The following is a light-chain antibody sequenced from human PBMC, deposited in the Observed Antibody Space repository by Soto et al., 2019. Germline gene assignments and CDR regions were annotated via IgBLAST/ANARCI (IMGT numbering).Light chain of an antibody. V-gene: IGLV2-14*01. CDR3: NSFRSTSTTPYYV. J-gene: IGLJ1*01. CDR2: EVS. CDR1: SSDVGGYNY. Sequence: QSALTQPASVSGSPGQSITISCTGTSSDVGGYNYVSWYQQHPGKAPKLMIYEVSSRPSGVSSRFSGSKSGNTASLTISGLHAEDEADYYCNSFRSTSTTPYYVFGTGTKLTVL.